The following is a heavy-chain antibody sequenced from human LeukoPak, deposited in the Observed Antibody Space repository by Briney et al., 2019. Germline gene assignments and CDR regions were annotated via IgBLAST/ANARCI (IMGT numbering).Heavy chain of an antibody. Sequence: GGSLRLSCAASGFTFTTYSMSWVRQAPGKGLEWVSAINNSGDSTYYADSVKGRFTISRDNTKNTLYLQMNSLRAEDTAVYYCAKDRWTEVDAFDIWGQGTMVTVSS. CDR1: GFTFTTYS. V-gene: IGHV3-23*01. D-gene: IGHD1-1*01. CDR3: AKDRWTEVDAFDI. CDR2: INNSGDST. J-gene: IGHJ3*02.